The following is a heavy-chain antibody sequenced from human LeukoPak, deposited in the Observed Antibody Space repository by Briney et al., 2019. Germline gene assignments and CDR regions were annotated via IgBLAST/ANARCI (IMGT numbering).Heavy chain of an antibody. J-gene: IGHJ4*02. V-gene: IGHV1-69*05. CDR2: IIPMFGTA. CDR1: GGTFNNSA. Sequence: ASVKVSCKASGGTFNNSAITWVRQAPGQGLGWMGGIIPMFGTANYAQKFHGTVTITTDESTSTVYMELSSLRSEDTAVYYCAREAQDYGDSLGDYWGQGTLVTVSS. D-gene: IGHD4-17*01. CDR3: AREAQDYGDSLGDY.